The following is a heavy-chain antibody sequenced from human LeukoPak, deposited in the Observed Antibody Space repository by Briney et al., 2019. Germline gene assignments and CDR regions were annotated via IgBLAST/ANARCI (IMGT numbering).Heavy chain of an antibody. V-gene: IGHV4-39*02. J-gene: IGHJ4*02. D-gene: IGHD3-22*01. CDR2: IYDSGST. Sequence: PSETLSLTCTVSGGSIRSSYYYWGWIRQPPGKGLEWIGSIYDSGSTYYNPSLKSRVTISVDTSKNQFSLKLNSVTAADTAVYYCARDATYDSSGYAFDYWGQGTLVTVSS. CDR3: ARDATYDSSGYAFDY. CDR1: GGSIRSSYYY.